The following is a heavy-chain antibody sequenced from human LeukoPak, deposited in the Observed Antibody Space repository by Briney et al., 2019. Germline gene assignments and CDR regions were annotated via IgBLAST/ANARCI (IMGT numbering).Heavy chain of an antibody. CDR3: ARDAMVRGVIIGFDP. V-gene: IGHV3-48*01. J-gene: IGHJ5*02. D-gene: IGHD3-10*01. CDR1: GFTFSSYS. CDR2: ISSSSSTI. Sequence: GGSLRLSCAASGFTFSSYSMNWVRQAPRKGLEWVSYISSSSSTIYYADSVKGQFTISRDNAKNSLYLQMNSLRAEDTAVYYCARDAMVRGVIIGFDPWGQGTLVSVSS.